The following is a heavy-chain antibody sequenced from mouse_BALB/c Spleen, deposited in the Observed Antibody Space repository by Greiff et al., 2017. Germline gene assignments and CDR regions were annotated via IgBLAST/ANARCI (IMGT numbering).Heavy chain of an antibody. CDR3: ARRYGNYYYAMDY. CDR2: ISYSGST. CDR1: GYSITSDYA. D-gene: IGHD2-1*01. J-gene: IGHJ4*01. Sequence: EVQGVESGPGLVKPSQSLSLTCTVTGYSITSDYAWNWIRQFPGNKLEWMGYISYSGSTSYNPSLKSRISITRDTSKNQFFLQLNSVTTEDTATYYCARRYGNYYYAMDYWGQGTSVTVSS. V-gene: IGHV3-2*02.